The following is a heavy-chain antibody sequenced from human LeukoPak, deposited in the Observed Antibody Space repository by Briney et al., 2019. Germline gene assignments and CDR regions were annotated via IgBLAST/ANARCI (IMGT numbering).Heavy chain of an antibody. CDR2: VYGSGST. CDR1: GGSISTYY. D-gene: IGHD5-12*01. V-gene: IGHV4-59*01. J-gene: IGHJ5*01. CDR3: ARRIIGARESSATNWFDT. Sequence: NPSETLSLTCTVSGGSISTYYWSWIRQPPGKGREWIGRVYGSGSTIYNPSLKTRITISVDTSRNQFSLELSSVTTADTAVYYCARRIIGARESSATNWFDTWGQGTLVTVSS.